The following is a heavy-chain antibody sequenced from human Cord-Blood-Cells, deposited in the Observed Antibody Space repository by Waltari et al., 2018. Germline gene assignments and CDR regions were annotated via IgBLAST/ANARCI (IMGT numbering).Heavy chain of an antibody. J-gene: IGHJ4*02. CDR1: GGSISSGGYS. V-gene: IGHV4-30-2*01. D-gene: IGHD3-16*02. CDR3: ARSSLDDYIWGSYRPFDY. CDR2: IYHSGST. Sequence: QLQLQESGSGLVKPSQTLSLTCAVSGGSISSGGYSWSWFRQPPGQGLEWIGYIYHSGSTYYNPSLKSRVTISVDRSKNQFSLKLSSVTAADTAVYYCARSSLDDYIWGSYRPFDYWGQGTLVTVSS.